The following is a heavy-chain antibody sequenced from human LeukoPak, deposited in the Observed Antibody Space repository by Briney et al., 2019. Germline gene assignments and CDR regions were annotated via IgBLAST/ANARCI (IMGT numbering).Heavy chain of an antibody. CDR3: ARVLDITGTISDAFDI. Sequence: GGSLRLSCAASGFTFTTYKMNWVRQAPGKGLEWVSSISGSGTYMYYADSLKGRFTISRDNAKNSLYLQMNSLRAEDTAVYYCARVLDITGTISDAFDIWGQGTMVTVSS. CDR1: GFTFTTYK. D-gene: IGHD1-20*01. V-gene: IGHV3-21*01. J-gene: IGHJ3*02. CDR2: ISGSGTYM.